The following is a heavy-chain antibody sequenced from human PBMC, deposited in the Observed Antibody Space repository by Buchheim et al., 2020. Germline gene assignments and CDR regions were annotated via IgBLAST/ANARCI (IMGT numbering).Heavy chain of an antibody. CDR2: ISGSGGST. V-gene: IGHV3-23*01. D-gene: IGHD6-19*01. CDR3: AKTPRGYSSGWYSDY. J-gene: IGHJ4*02. Sequence: EVQLLESGGGLVHRGGSLRLSCAASGFTFSNFAMSWVRQAPGKGLEWVSTISGSGGSTYYAESVKGRFTISRDNSKNTLDLQMHVVRADDTAVFYCAKTPRGYSSGWYSDYWGQGTL. CDR1: GFTFSNFA.